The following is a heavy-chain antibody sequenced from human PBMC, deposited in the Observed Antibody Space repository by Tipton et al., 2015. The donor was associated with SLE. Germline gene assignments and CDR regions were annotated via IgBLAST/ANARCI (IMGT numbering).Heavy chain of an antibody. CDR2: IYYSGST. V-gene: IGHV4-59*01. J-gene: IGHJ3*02. CDR1: GGSISSYY. Sequence: TLSLTCTVSGGSISSYYWSWIRQPPGKGLEWIGYIYYSGSTSYNPSLKSRVTISVDTSKNQFSLKLSSVTAADTAVYYCARDTGDAFDIWGQGTMVTVSS. CDR3: ARDTGDAFDI.